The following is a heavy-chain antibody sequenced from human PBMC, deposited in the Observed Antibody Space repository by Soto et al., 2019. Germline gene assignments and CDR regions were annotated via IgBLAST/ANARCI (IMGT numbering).Heavy chain of an antibody. CDR3: AKDPLYCSSTSCYFGTDAFDI. D-gene: IGHD2-2*01. Sequence: EVQLLESGGGLVQPGGSLRLSCAASGFTFSSYAMSWVRQAPGKGLEWVSAISGSGGSTYYADSVKGRFTISRDNSKNTLYLQMNRLRAEDTAVYYCAKDPLYCSSTSCYFGTDAFDIWGQGTMVTVSS. CDR2: ISGSGGST. J-gene: IGHJ3*02. V-gene: IGHV3-23*01. CDR1: GFTFSSYA.